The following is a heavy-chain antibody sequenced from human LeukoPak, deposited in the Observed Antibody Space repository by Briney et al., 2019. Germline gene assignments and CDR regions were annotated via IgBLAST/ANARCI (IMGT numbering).Heavy chain of an antibody. CDR2: ISSYSGNT. J-gene: IGHJ4*02. D-gene: IGHD1/OR15-1a*01. V-gene: IGHV1-18*04. Sequence: ASVKVSCKASGYTFTSNGISWVRQAPGQGLEWMGWISSYSGNTNYAQNLQGRVTMTTDTSTSTAYMELRSLRSDDTAVYYCVRDRTYAFDYWGQGTLVTVSS. CDR3: VRDRTYAFDY. CDR1: GYTFTSNG.